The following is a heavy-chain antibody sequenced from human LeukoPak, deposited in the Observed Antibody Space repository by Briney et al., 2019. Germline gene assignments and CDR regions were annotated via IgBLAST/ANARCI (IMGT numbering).Heavy chain of an antibody. V-gene: IGHV4-4*02. D-gene: IGHD1-26*01. CDR1: GGSILTTNW. CDR3: ARESGAFSPFGF. CDR2: VHLSGAS. Sequence: SDTLSLTCAVSGGSILTTNWWSWVRQPPGKGLEWIGEVHLSGASNYNPSLKSRVSMSIDKSRNQLSLELTSVTAADTAIYYCARESGAFSPFGFWGQGTLVTVSS. J-gene: IGHJ4*02.